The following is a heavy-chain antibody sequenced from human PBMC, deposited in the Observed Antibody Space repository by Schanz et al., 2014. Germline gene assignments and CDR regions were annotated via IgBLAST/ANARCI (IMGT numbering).Heavy chain of an antibody. D-gene: IGHD3-10*01. J-gene: IGHJ6*02. CDR2: VIPILGVT. Sequence: QVQLVQSGADVKKPGSSVRVSCKASGGTFSRLTFSWVRQAPGQGLEWMGRVIPILGVTHYAQKFQGRVTITADKSTTTAYMELNSLNSDDTAVYYCARAKRFGDMDVWGQGTTXTVSS. V-gene: IGHV1-69*02. CDR1: GGTFSRLT. CDR3: ARAKRFGDMDV.